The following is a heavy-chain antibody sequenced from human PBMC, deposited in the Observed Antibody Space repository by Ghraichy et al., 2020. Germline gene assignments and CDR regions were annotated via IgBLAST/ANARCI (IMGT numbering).Heavy chain of an antibody. V-gene: IGHV3-30*02. D-gene: IGHD4-17*01. CDR1: GFTFKSYG. Sequence: GGSLRLSCEASGFTFKSYGMHWVCQAPGEGLEWVAFIRYDGSHEYYTDSVKGRFTISRDNSRNTLYLQMNSLRAEDTAVYYCAKDDYGDHVLHWGQGTLVTVSS. J-gene: IGHJ4*02. CDR3: AKDDYGDHVLH. CDR2: IRYDGSHE.